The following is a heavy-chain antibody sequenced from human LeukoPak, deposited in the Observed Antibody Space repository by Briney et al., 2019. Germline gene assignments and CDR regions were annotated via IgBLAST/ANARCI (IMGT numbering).Heavy chain of an antibody. D-gene: IGHD4-11*01. J-gene: IGHJ4*02. CDR2: INPNSGDT. V-gene: IGHV1-2*02. Sequence: ASVKVSCKASGYTFTGYYMHWVRQAPGQGLEWMGWINPNSGDTNYAQKFHGRVTMTRDTSISTAYMDLSRLTYDDTAVYYCASASNFFDSWGQGTLVTVSS. CDR3: ASASNFFDS. CDR1: GYTFTGYY.